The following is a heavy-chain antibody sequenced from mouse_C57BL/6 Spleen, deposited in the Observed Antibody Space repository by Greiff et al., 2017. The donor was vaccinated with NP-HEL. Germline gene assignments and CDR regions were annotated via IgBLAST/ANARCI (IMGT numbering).Heavy chain of an antibody. V-gene: IGHV1-69*01. D-gene: IGHD1-1*01. CDR3: ARSPSYYGSSYVGWYFDV. Sequence: QVQLQQPGAELVMPGASVKLSCKASGYTFTSYWMHWVKQRPGQGLEWIGEIDPSDSYTNYNQKFKGKSTLTVDKSSSTAYMQLSSLTSEDSAVYYCARSPSYYGSSYVGWYFDVWGTGTTVTVSS. CDR1: GYTFTSYW. CDR2: IDPSDSYT. J-gene: IGHJ1*03.